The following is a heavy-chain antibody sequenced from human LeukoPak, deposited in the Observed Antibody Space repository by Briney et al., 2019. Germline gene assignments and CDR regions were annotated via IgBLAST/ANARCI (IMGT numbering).Heavy chain of an antibody. CDR2: MNTGGSA. J-gene: IGHJ5*01. CDR1: GFPFTTNY. CDR3: ARVRRQVGSRWFDS. Sequence: GGSLRLSCAASGFPFTTNYMSWVRQAPGKGLEWVSVMNTGGSAYYADSVKGRFTISRDNSNNTLYLQMNSLRAEDTVVYYCARVRRQVGSRWFDSWGQGTLVTVSS. D-gene: IGHD1-26*01. V-gene: IGHV3-53*01.